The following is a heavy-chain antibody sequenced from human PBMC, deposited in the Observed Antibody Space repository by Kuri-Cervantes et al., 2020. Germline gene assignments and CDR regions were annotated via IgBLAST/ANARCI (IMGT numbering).Heavy chain of an antibody. CDR3: AKGGSITIFGVVIA. CDR2: ISGSGGST. CDR1: GFIVSTSY. Sequence: GESLKISCAASGFIVSTSYMSWVRQAPGKGLEWVSAISGSGGSTYYADSVKGRFTISRDNSKNTLYLQMNSLRAEDTAVYYCAKGGSITIFGVVIAWGQGTLVTVSS. D-gene: IGHD3-3*01. J-gene: IGHJ5*02. V-gene: IGHV3-23*01.